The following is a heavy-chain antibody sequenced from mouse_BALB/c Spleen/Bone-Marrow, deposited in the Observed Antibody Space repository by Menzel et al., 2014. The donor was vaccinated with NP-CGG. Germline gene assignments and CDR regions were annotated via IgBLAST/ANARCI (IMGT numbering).Heavy chain of an antibody. CDR1: GFNIKDTY. D-gene: IGHD1-1*01. Sequence: VQLQQSGAELVKPGASVKLSCTASGFNIKDTYMHWVKQRPEQGLEWIGRIDPANGNTKYDPKFQGKATITADTSPNTAYPQLSSLTSEDTAVYYCARYYYGSSYAMDYWGQGTSVTVSS. V-gene: IGHV14-3*02. CDR2: IDPANGNT. J-gene: IGHJ4*01. CDR3: ARYYYGSSYAMDY.